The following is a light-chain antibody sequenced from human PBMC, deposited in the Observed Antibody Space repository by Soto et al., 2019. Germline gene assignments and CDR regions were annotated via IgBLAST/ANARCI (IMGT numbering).Light chain of an antibody. CDR3: QQFEDFPRAII. CDR1: QDISTY. J-gene: IGKJ5*01. Sequence: DVQMTQSPSSLSASVGNTVTITRQTSQDISTYLNWYQQKPGKAPKLLIYDASNLETGVPSRFSGSGSGTDFTFTISSLQPEDIATYYCQQFEDFPRAIIFGQGTRLE. V-gene: IGKV1-33*01. CDR2: DAS.